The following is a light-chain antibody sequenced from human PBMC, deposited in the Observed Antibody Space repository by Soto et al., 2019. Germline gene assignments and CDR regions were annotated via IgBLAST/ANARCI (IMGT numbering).Light chain of an antibody. CDR2: GAS. Sequence: EIVLTQSPGTLSLSPGERATLSCRASQSVSNNYLAWYQQKPGQAPRLLIYGASNRATGIPDRFSGSGSGTDFTLTISRLEPEDFAVYYCQQYGSSGTFAQRTKVDIK. J-gene: IGKJ1*01. CDR1: QSVSNNY. V-gene: IGKV3-20*01. CDR3: QQYGSSGT.